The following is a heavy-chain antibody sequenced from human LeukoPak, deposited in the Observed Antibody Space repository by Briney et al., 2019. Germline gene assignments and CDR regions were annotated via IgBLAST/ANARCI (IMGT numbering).Heavy chain of an antibody. CDR2: IYSGGST. CDR1: GFTVSSNY. Sequence: GGSLRLSCAASGFTVSSNYMSWVRQAPGKGLEWVSVIYSGGSTYYADSVKGRFTTSRDNSKNTLYLQMNSLRAEDTAVYYCARGSDYDSSAMPFDPWGQGTLVTVSS. CDR3: ARGSDYDSSAMPFDP. D-gene: IGHD3-22*01. V-gene: IGHV3-53*01. J-gene: IGHJ5*02.